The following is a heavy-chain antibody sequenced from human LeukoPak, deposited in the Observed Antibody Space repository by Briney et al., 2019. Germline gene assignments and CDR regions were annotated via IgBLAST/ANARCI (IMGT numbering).Heavy chain of an antibody. J-gene: IGHJ4*02. Sequence: AASAKVSCKASGYTFTGSGWYLYWLRQAPGQGLECVGWIHPNNGATLYAQKFQGRVAMTTDTSISTAYMELSRLRPDDTAMYYCARDGPAQMVDFDYWGQGTLVTVSS. CDR1: GYTFTGSGWY. CDR3: ARDGPAQMVDFDY. CDR2: IHPNNGAT. D-gene: IGHD3-10*01. V-gene: IGHV1-2*02.